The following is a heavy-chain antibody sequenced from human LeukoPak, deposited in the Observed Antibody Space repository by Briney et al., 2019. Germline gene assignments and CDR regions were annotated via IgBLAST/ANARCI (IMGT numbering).Heavy chain of an antibody. CDR3: ARDNYDILTGYHDFNY. Sequence: GASVKVSCKASGDTFTAYYMHWVRQAPGQGLEWMGRINPNNGGTNYAQKFQGRVTMTMDTSISTAYMDLSRLRSDDTAVYYCARDNYDILTGYHDFNYWGQGTLVTVSS. J-gene: IGHJ4*02. CDR2: INPNNGGT. CDR1: GDTFTAYY. D-gene: IGHD3-9*01. V-gene: IGHV1-2*06.